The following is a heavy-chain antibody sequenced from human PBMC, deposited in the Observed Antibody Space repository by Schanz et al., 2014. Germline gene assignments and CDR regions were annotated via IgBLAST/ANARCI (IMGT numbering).Heavy chain of an antibody. CDR2: ISSSSSYI. CDR1: GFTLSSYA. D-gene: IGHD3-22*01. V-gene: IGHV3-21*04. J-gene: IGHJ4*02. CDR3: AKDPSHGDYDYYFDY. Sequence: EGQLLESGGGLVKPGRSLRLSCAAYGFTLSSYAMHWVRQAPGKGLEWVSSISSSSSYIYYADSVKGRFTISRDNSKNTLYLQMNSLRAEDTAVYYCAKDPSHGDYDYYFDYWGQGTLVTVSS.